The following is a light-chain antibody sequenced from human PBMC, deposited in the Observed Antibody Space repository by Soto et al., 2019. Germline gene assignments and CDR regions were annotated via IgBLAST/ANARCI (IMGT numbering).Light chain of an antibody. CDR3: QQYSNWPLT. CDR1: QSVSGSD. J-gene: IGKJ4*01. Sequence: GLTPSPGTRAVSPKGIATLACRASQSVSGSDLAWYQPKPGQAPRLLIHGASTRATAIPARFSGSGSGTEFTLTISCLQSEDFAVYYCQQYSNWPLTFGGGTKVDIK. CDR2: GAS. V-gene: IGKV3-15*01.